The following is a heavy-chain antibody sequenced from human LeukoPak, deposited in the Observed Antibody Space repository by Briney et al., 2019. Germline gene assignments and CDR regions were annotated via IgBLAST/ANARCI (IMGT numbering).Heavy chain of an antibody. CDR1: GGSFSGYY. Sequence: SETLSLTCAVYGGSFSGYYWSWIRQPPGKGLEWIGEINHSGSTNYNPSLKCRVTISVDTSKNQFSLKLSSVTAADTAVYYCARARGYSYGFFGYWGQGTLVTVSS. J-gene: IGHJ4*02. D-gene: IGHD5-18*01. CDR2: INHSGST. V-gene: IGHV4-34*01. CDR3: ARARGYSYGFFGY.